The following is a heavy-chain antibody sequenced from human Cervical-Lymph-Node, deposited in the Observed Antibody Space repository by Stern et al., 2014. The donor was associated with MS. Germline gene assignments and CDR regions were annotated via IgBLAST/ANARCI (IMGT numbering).Heavy chain of an antibody. Sequence: QVQLMQSGAEVKKVGSSVKVSCKASGGTLSSHAISWVRQAPGQGLEWMGGIIPILDAPNYAQKFQGRVRITSDESTNQAQMELSSLRSEDTAVYYCASGAHGMDVWGQGTAVTVSS. V-gene: IGHV1-69*01. CDR1: GGTLSSHA. CDR3: ASGAHGMDV. D-gene: IGHD3-10*01. CDR2: IIPILDAP. J-gene: IGHJ6*02.